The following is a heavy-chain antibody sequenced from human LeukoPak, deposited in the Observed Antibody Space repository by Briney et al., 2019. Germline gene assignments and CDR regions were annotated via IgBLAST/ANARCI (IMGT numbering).Heavy chain of an antibody. Sequence: GGSLRLSCAASGFSVSSNYMNWVRQAPGKGLEWVSAISGSGGSTYYADSVKGRFTISRDNSKNTLYLQMNSLRAEDTAVYYCAKVSAMIVVVSKHFDYWGQGTLVTVSS. CDR2: ISGSGGST. V-gene: IGHV3-23*01. J-gene: IGHJ4*02. D-gene: IGHD3-22*01. CDR1: GFSVSSNY. CDR3: AKVSAMIVVVSKHFDY.